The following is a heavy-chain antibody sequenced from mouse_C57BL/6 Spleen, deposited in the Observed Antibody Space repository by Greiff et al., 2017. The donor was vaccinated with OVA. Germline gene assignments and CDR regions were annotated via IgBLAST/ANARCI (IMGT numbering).Heavy chain of an antibody. CDR3: AREYTVVATGYFDV. D-gene: IGHD1-1*01. J-gene: IGHJ1*03. CDR2: INPNYGTT. Sequence: EVQLQESGPELVKPGASVKISCKASGYSFTDYNMNWVKQSNGKSLEWIGVINPNYGTTSYNQKFKGKATLTVDQSSSTAYMQLNSLTSEDSAVYYCAREYTVVATGYFDVWGTGTTVTVSS. CDR1: GYSFTDYN. V-gene: IGHV1-39*01.